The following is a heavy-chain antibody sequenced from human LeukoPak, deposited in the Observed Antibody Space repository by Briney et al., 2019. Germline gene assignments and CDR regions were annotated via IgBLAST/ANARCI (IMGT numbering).Heavy chain of an antibody. CDR1: GYTFTSYG. D-gene: IGHD6-19*01. Sequence: GASVKVSCKASGYTFTSYGISWVRQAPGQGLEWMGWISAYNGNTNYAQKLQGRVTMTTDTSTSTAYMELRSLRSDDTAVYYCARVTVAGTWILNNWFDPWGQGTLVTVSS. CDR2: ISAYNGNT. V-gene: IGHV1-18*01. CDR3: ARVTVAGTWILNNWFDP. J-gene: IGHJ5*02.